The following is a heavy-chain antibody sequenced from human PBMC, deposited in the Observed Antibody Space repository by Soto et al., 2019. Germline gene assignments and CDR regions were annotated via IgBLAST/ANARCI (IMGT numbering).Heavy chain of an antibody. D-gene: IGHD2-21*02. CDR3: AKKAYCGGDCYPPYFYYGMDV. CDR2: ISGSGGST. J-gene: IGHJ6*02. CDR1: GFTFSSYA. V-gene: IGHV3-23*01. Sequence: EVQLLESGGGLVQPGGSLRLSCAASGFTFSSYAMSWVRQAPGKGLEWVSAISGSGGSTYYADSVKGRFTISRDNSKNXLXLXMNSLRAEDTAVYYCAKKAYCGGDCYPPYFYYGMDVWGQGTTVTVSS.